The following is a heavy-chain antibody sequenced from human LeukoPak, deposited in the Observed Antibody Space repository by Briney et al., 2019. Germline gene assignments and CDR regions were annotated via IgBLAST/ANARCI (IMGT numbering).Heavy chain of an antibody. Sequence: TSETLSLTCTVSGGSISSYYWSWIRQPPGKGLEWIGYIYYSGSTNYNPSLKSRVTTSVDTSKNQFSLKLSSVTAADTAVYYCASLGPFFVAAALDAFDIWGQGTMVTVSS. V-gene: IGHV4-59*01. D-gene: IGHD6-13*01. CDR2: IYYSGST. CDR1: GGSISSYY. CDR3: ASLGPFFVAAALDAFDI. J-gene: IGHJ3*02.